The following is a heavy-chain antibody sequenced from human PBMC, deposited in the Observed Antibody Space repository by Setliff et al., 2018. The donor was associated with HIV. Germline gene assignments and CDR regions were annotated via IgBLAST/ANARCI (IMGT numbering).Heavy chain of an antibody. CDR1: GFIFSSYW. Sequence: PGGSLRLSCSVSGFIFSSYWMNWVRQTPGKGLEWVAKIKQDGSETSYVDSVKGRFTVSRDNAENSLYLQMNSLRAEDTATYYCARDVGLCGVDCWPYFYFDLWGRGNLVTVSS. J-gene: IGHJ2*01. CDR2: IKQDGSET. CDR3: ARDVGLCGVDCWPYFYFDL. V-gene: IGHV3-7*01. D-gene: IGHD2-21*02.